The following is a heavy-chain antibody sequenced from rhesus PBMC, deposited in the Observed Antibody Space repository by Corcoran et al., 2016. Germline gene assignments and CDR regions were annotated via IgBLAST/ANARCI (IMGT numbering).Heavy chain of an antibody. J-gene: IGHJ4*01. D-gene: IGHD4-23*01. CDR2: ISGSGGST. Sequence: CAVSGGSISSNYWSWIRQPPGKGLEWIGRISGSGGSTDDNPSLKSRVTISTDTSKNQFSLKLSSVTAADTAVYYCARDPTVIGFDYWGQGVLVTVSS. CDR1: GGSISSNY. CDR3: ARDPTVIGFDY. V-gene: IGHV4-173*01.